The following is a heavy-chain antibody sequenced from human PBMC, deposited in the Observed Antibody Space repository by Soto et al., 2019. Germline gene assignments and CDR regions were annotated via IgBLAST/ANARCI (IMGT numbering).Heavy chain of an antibody. D-gene: IGHD6-13*01. Sequence: PTETLSLTFTVPDGSISSCCYYWSWIRQHPGKGLEWIGYIFFTGSTLYNPSLKSRVAISIDTSKNQFSLKLSSVTAADTAVYYCARVFSDSSSFFDPWGQGTLVTVSS. J-gene: IGHJ5*02. CDR3: ARVFSDSSSFFDP. CDR1: DGSISSCCYY. CDR2: IFFTGST. V-gene: IGHV4-31*03.